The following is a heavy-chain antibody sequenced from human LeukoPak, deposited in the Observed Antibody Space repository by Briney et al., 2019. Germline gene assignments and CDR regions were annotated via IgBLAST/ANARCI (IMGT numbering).Heavy chain of an antibody. CDR1: GGSISSSSYY. J-gene: IGHJ3*02. Sequence: PSETLSLTCSVSGGSISSSSYYWGWIRQPPGKGLEWIGYIYYSGSTNYNPSLKSRVTISVDTSKNQFSLKLSSVTAADTAVYYCARFLYSSSWFAAFDIWGQGTMVTVSS. CDR2: IYYSGST. CDR3: ARFLYSSSWFAAFDI. D-gene: IGHD6-13*01. V-gene: IGHV4-61*05.